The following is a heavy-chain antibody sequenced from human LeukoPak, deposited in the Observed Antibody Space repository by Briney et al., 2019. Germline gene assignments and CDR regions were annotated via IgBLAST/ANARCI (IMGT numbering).Heavy chain of an antibody. V-gene: IGHV4-59*01. CDR2: IYYSGST. D-gene: IGHD3-22*01. CDR3: TRQPYYYDSTEVAFDI. Sequence: SETLSLTCTVSGGSISSYYWSWIRQPPGKGLEWIGYIYYSGSTNYNPSLKSRVTISVDTSKNQFSLKLSSVTAADTAVYYCTRQPYYYDSTEVAFDIWGQGTMVTVSS. CDR1: GGSISSYY. J-gene: IGHJ3*02.